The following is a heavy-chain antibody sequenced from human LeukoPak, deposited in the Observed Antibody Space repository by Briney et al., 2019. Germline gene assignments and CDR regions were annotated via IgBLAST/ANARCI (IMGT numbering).Heavy chain of an antibody. CDR3: ARGVSYSSGWYANDY. CDR2: INPSGGTT. V-gene: IGHV1-46*01. CDR1: GYTFTTFY. Sequence: ASVKVSCKASGYTFTTFYMHWVRQAPGQGLEWMGIINPSGGTTSYAQKFRGRVTMTRGTSTSTVYMELSSLRSEDTAVYYCARGVSYSSGWYANDYWGQGSLVTVSS. J-gene: IGHJ4*02. D-gene: IGHD6-19*01.